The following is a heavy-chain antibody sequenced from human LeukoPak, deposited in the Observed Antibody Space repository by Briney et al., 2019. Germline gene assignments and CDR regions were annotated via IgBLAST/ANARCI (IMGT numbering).Heavy chain of an antibody. J-gene: IGHJ4*02. CDR1: GYTFTGYY. V-gene: IGHV1-2*02. Sequence: GASVKVSCKASGYTFTGYYMHWVRQAPGQGLEWMGWINPNSGGTNYAQKFQGRVTMTRDTSISTVYMELSRLRSDDTAVYYCARDTARVIVVVVAAPDLWGQGTLVTVSS. CDR3: ARDTARVIVVVVAAPDL. D-gene: IGHD2-15*01. CDR2: INPNSGGT.